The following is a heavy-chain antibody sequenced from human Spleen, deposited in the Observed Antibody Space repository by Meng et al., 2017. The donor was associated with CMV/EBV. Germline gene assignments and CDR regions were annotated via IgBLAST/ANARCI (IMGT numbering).Heavy chain of an antibody. V-gene: IGHV3-43*01. CDR2: ISWDGGST. CDR3: AKDTMVRGVYPPSFDY. D-gene: IGHD3-10*01. J-gene: IGHJ4*02. CDR1: GFTVSSNY. Sequence: GGSLRLSCAASGFTVSSNYMSWVRQAPGKGLEWVSLISWDGGSTYYADSVKGRFTISRDNSKNSLYLQMNSLRTEDTALYYCAKDTMVRGVYPPSFDYWGQGTLVTVSS.